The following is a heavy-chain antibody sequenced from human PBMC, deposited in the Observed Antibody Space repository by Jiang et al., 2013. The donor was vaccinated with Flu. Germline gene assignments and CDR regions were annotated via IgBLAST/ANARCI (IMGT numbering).Heavy chain of an antibody. CDR1: GGSINNYY. Sequence: LLKPSETLSLTCTVSGGSINNYYWSWIRQPPGKTPEWIGYISYSGSTHXNPSLSSRVTISLDTSKNQFSLKLSSVTAADTAVYFCARNPFYGTNSRGWFDPWGQGTLVTVSS. CDR3: ARNPFYGTNSRGWFDP. D-gene: IGHD4-23*01. V-gene: IGHV4-59*01. J-gene: IGHJ5*02. CDR2: ISYSGST.